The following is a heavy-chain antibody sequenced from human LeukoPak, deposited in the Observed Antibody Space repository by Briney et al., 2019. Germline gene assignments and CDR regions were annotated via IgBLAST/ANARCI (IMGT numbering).Heavy chain of an antibody. J-gene: IGHJ6*03. CDR1: GYSISSGYY. D-gene: IGHD3-22*01. CDR2: IYYSGST. CDR3: ARARVVNTYYYYYYMDV. V-gene: IGHV4-38-2*02. Sequence: PSETLSLTCTVSGYSISSGYYWGWIRPPPGKGLEWIGSIYYSGSTYYNPSLKSRVTISVDTSKNQFSLKLSSVTAADTAVYYCARARVVNTYYYYYYMDVWGKGTTVTVSS.